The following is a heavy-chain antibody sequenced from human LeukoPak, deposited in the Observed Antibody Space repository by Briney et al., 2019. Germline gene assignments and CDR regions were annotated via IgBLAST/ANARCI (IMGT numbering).Heavy chain of an antibody. V-gene: IGHV4-4*07. Sequence: SETLSLTCTVSGGPISSYYWSWIRQPAGKGLEWIGRIYTSGSTNYNPSLKSRVTMSVDTSKNQFSLKLSSVTAADTAVYYCARDEGFGYYDSSGYSRVPFDYWGQGTLVTVSS. CDR2: IYTSGST. D-gene: IGHD3-22*01. CDR3: ARDEGFGYYDSSGYSRVPFDY. J-gene: IGHJ4*02. CDR1: GGPISSYY.